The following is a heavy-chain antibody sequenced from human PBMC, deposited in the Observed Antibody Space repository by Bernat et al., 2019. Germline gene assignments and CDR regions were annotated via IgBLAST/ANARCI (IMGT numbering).Heavy chain of an antibody. CDR3: ARHGSEWSRDH. Sequence: QVHLVESGGGVVQPGRSLRLSCAASGFTFSASGMDWVRQAPGKGLEWVSLISYDGNNKNYADSVKGRFTISRDNSKNTVYLQMDSLRAEESAIYYWARHGSEWSRDHWGLGTLVTVSS. D-gene: IGHD3-3*01. CDR2: ISYDGNNK. V-gene: IGHV3-33*01. J-gene: IGHJ4*02. CDR1: GFTFSASG.